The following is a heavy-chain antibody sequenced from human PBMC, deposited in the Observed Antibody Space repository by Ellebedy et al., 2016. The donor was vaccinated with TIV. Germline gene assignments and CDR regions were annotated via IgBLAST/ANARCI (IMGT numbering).Heavy chain of an antibody. CDR1: GFTFSSYA. CDR2: ISYSGTST. D-gene: IGHD6-19*01. V-gene: IGHV3-23*01. Sequence: PGGSLRLSCTASGFTFSSYAMSWVRQAPGKGLEWVSGISYSGTSTYYADAVKGRFTISRDNSMTTLYLEMNSLRAEDTAVYYCARDLDKSSGWYGGAAYWGQGTLVTVSS. CDR3: ARDLDKSSGWYGGAAY. J-gene: IGHJ4*02.